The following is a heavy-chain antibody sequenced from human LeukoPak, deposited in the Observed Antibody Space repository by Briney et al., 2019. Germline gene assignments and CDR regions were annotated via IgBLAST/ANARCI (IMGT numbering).Heavy chain of an antibody. D-gene: IGHD1-26*01. CDR3: ARGRSGSSVFDY. Sequence: KASETLSLTCTVSGGSISSGGYYWSWIRQHPGKGLEWIGYIYYSGSTYYNPSLKSRVTISVDTSKNQFSLKLSSVTAADTAVYYCARGRSGSSVFDYWGQGTLVTVSS. V-gene: IGHV4-31*03. J-gene: IGHJ4*02. CDR2: IYYSGST. CDR1: GGSISSGGYY.